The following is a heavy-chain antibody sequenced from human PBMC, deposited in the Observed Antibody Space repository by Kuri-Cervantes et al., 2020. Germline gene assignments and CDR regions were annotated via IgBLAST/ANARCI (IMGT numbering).Heavy chain of an antibody. D-gene: IGHD3-10*01. CDR2: MYYTGST. J-gene: IGHJ3*02. Sequence: SETLSLPCPIFDYSMNPNYCWDWIRQPPGKGLEWIGTMYYTGSTYYNPSLKSRLTISVDTSKNQFSLKLTSVTAADTAVYYCARINYWGSGGDAFDIWGQGTTVTVSS. V-gene: IGHV4-39*01. CDR3: ARINYWGSGGDAFDI. CDR1: DYSMNPNYC.